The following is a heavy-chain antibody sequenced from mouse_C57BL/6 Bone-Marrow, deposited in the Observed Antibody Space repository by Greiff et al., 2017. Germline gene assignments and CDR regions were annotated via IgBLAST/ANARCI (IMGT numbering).Heavy chain of an antibody. CDR3: TRREHYCGGYFDY. J-gene: IGHJ2*01. CDR2: IYPGNSDT. V-gene: IGHV1-5*01. Sequence: VQLQQSGTVLARPGASVKMSCKTSGYTFTSYWMHWVKQRPGQGLEWIGAIYPGNSDTSYNQKFKGKAKLTAVTSASTAYMELSSLTNEDSAVYYCTRREHYCGGYFDYWGQGTTLTVSS. CDR1: GYTFTSYW. D-gene: IGHD1-1*02.